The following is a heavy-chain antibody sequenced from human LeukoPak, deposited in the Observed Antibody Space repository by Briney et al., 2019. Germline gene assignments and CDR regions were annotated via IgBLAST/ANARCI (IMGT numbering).Heavy chain of an antibody. V-gene: IGHV3-23*01. CDR3: AKCEVSVVVPAD. CDR2: ITASGKT. J-gene: IGHJ4*02. D-gene: IGHD2-2*01. Sequence: GGSLRLSCATSGFTFSNYAVSWVRQAPGKGLEWVSGITASGKTYYADSVKGRFTISRDNSKNTLYLQMNSLRAEDTAVYYCAKCEVSVVVPADWGQGTLVTVSS. CDR1: GFTFSNYA.